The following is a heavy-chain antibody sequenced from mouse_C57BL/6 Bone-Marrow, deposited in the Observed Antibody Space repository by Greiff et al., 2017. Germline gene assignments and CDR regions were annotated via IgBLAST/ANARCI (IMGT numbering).Heavy chain of an antibody. Sequence: VQLQQSGPELVKPGASVKISCKASGYTFTDYYMNWVKQSHGKSLEWIGDINPNNGGTSYNQKFKGKATLTVDKSSSTAYMELRSLTAEDSAVYYCARSSGEKGRFADWGQGTLVTVSA. CDR3: ARSSGEKGRFAD. V-gene: IGHV1-26*01. J-gene: IGHJ3*01. CDR1: GYTFTDYY. D-gene: IGHD3-1*01. CDR2: INPNNGGT.